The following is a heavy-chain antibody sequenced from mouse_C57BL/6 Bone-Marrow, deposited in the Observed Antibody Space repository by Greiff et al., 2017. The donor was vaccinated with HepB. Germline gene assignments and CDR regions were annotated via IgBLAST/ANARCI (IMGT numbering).Heavy chain of an antibody. J-gene: IGHJ2*01. CDR1: GYTFTSYT. V-gene: IGHV1-4*01. D-gene: IGHD2-4*01. CDR2: INPSSGYT. Sequence: VQVVESGAELARPGASVKMSCKASGYTFTSYTMHWVKQRPGQGLEWIGYINPSSGYTKYNQKFKDKATLTADKSSSTAYMQLSSLTSEDSAVYYCARVRYYDYNYFDYWGQGTTLTVSS. CDR3: ARVRYYDYNYFDY.